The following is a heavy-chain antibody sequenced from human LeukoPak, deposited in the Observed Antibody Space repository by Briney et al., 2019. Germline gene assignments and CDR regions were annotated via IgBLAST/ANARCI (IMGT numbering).Heavy chain of an antibody. D-gene: IGHD6-19*01. CDR2: ISSSGSTI. CDR3: ARDGSGWYFEAFDI. Sequence: GGSLRLSCAASGFTFSDYYMSWIRQAPGKGLEWVSYISSSGSTIYYADSMKGRFTISRDNAKNSLYLQMNSLRAEDTAVYYCARDGSGWYFEAFDIWGQGTMVTVSS. CDR1: GFTFSDYY. J-gene: IGHJ3*02. V-gene: IGHV3-11*01.